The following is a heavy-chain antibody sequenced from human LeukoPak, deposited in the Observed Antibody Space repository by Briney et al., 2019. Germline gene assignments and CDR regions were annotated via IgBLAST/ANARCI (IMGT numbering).Heavy chain of an antibody. D-gene: IGHD5-24*01. J-gene: IGHJ4*02. Sequence: PSETLSLTCTVSGDSISSYYWSWIRQPPGKGREWIGYIYYSGSTNYIPSLKSRVTISVDTSKNQFSLKLSSVTAANTAAYYCARTVEMATIRDWGQGTLVTVSS. CDR1: GDSISSYY. V-gene: IGHV4-59*01. CDR3: ARTVEMATIRD. CDR2: IYYSGST.